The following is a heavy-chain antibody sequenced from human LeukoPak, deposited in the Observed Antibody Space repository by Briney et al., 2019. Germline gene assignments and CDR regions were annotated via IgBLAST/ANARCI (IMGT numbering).Heavy chain of an antibody. V-gene: IGHV3-74*01. Sequence: PGGSLRLSCAASGFTFDDYTMHWVRQAPGKGLVWVSRINSDGSSTNYADSVKGRFTISRDNAKNTLYLQMNSLRAEDTAVYYCARRSAVAGTVDYWGQGTLVTVSS. D-gene: IGHD6-19*01. CDR2: INSDGSST. J-gene: IGHJ4*02. CDR3: ARRSAVAGTVDY. CDR1: GFTFDDYT.